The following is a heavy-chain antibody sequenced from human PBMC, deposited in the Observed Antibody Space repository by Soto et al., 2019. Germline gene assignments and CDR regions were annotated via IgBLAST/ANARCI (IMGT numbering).Heavy chain of an antibody. CDR3: ARGWFGELLEGSRGLFDP. Sequence: GASVKVSCKASGYTFTSYGISWVRQAPGQGLEWMGWISAYNGNTNYAQKLQGRVTMTTDTSTSTAYMELRSLRSDDTAVYYCARGWFGELLEGSRGLFDPWGQGTLVTVSS. CDR1: GYTFTSYG. D-gene: IGHD3-10*01. V-gene: IGHV1-18*01. CDR2: ISAYNGNT. J-gene: IGHJ5*02.